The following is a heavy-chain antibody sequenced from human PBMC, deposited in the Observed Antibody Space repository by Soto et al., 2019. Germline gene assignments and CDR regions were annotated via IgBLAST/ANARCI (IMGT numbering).Heavy chain of an antibody. CDR2: IIPIYDSP. CDR1: GDTFNNYS. CDR3: AASTFLSGVSGYFHLDF. D-gene: IGHD3-3*01. Sequence: GASVKVSCKASGDTFNNYSISWVLQAPGQGLQWMGGIIPIYDSPSYAQGSHNRVTITADRSTSTAHLELNGLTSEDTAVYYCAASTFLSGVSGYFHLDFWGQGTLVTVSS. J-gene: IGHJ4*02. V-gene: IGHV1-69*06.